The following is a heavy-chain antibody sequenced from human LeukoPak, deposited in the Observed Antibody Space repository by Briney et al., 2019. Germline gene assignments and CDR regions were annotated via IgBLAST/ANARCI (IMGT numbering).Heavy chain of an antibody. J-gene: IGHJ4*02. Sequence: GGSLTLSCAASGFTFGSYAMSWVRQAPGKGLEWVSTNSGSAISTYYANSVKGRFTISRDNSKNTLYLQMNSLRPEDTAVYYCAKDFYPLGNYVIYFDYWGQGTLVTVSS. V-gene: IGHV3-23*01. CDR1: GFTFGSYA. CDR3: AKDFYPLGNYVIYFDY. D-gene: IGHD1-7*01. CDR2: NSGSAIST.